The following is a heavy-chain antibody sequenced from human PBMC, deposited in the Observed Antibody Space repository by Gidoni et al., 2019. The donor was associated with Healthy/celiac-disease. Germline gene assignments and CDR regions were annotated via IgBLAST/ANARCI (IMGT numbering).Heavy chain of an antibody. CDR3: ARGGGDYLTEYFQH. CDR1: GFTFGSYG. Sequence: QVQLVESGGGVVQPGRSLRLSCAASGFTFGSYGMHWVRQAPGKGLEWVAVIWYDGSNKYYADSVKGRFTISRDNSKNTLYLQMNSLRAEDTAVYYCARGGGDYLTEYFQHWGQGTLVTVSS. J-gene: IGHJ1*01. D-gene: IGHD2-21*02. V-gene: IGHV3-33*01. CDR2: IWYDGSNK.